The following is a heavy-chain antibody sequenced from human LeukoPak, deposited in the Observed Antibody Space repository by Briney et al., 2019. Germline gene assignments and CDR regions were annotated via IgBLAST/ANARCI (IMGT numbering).Heavy chain of an antibody. D-gene: IGHD1-26*01. CDR2: ISYDGSNK. V-gene: IGHV3-30*03. Sequence: GRSLRLSCAASGFTFSSYGMHWVRQAPGKGLEWVAVISYDGSNKYYADSVKGRFTTSRDNSKNTLYLQMNSLRAEDTAVYYCASLNSKWELLDFDYWGQGTLVTVSS. CDR1: GFTFSSYG. J-gene: IGHJ4*02. CDR3: ASLNSKWELLDFDY.